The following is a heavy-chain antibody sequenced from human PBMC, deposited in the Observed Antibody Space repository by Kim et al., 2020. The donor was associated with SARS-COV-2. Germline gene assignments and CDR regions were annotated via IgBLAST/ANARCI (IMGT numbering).Heavy chain of an antibody. CDR3: ARVKALEGSYYYYGMDV. CDR2: IYYSGST. V-gene: IGHV4-59*13. CDR1: GGSISSYY. J-gene: IGHJ6*02. Sequence: SETLSLTCTVSGGSISSYYWSWIRQPPGKGLEWIGYIYYSGSTNYNPSLKSRVTISVDTSKNQFSLKLSSVTAADTAVYYCARVKALEGSYYYYGMDVWGQGTTVTVSS. D-gene: IGHD1-1*01.